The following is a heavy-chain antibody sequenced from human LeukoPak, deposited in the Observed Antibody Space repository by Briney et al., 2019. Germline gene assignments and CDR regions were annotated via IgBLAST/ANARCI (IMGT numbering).Heavy chain of an antibody. Sequence: SETLSLTCTVSGASISNHYWSWIRQPAGKGLEWVGRISTSGSTNYNPSLKSRVTMSADTSKNQFSLKLSSVTAADTAVFYCARDWGSGNGFDIWGQGTMVTVSS. CDR1: GASISNHY. D-gene: IGHD7-27*01. V-gene: IGHV4-4*07. CDR3: ARDWGSGNGFDI. J-gene: IGHJ3*02. CDR2: ISTSGST.